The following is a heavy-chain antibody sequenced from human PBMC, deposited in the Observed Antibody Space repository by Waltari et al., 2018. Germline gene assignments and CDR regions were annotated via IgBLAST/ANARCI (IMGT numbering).Heavy chain of an antibody. CDR3: AKTPLVTVGYFDQ. CDR1: GFTFSTHA. CDR2: ISGSADYT. V-gene: IGHV3-23*01. J-gene: IGHJ4*02. D-gene: IGHD1-26*01. Sequence: EAQLLESGGGLVQPGGSLRLSCADFGFTFSTHALTWVRQAPGKGLEWVSSISGSADYTYYADSVKGRCTISRDNSKNMLYLQMNSIRAEDTAVYYCAKTPLVTVGYFDQWGQGTMVTVSS.